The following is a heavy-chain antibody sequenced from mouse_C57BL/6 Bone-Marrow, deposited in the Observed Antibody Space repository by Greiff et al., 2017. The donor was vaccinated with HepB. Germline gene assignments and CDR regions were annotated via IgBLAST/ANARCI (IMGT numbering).Heavy chain of an antibody. Sequence: QVQLQQPGAELVMPGASVKLSCKASGYTFTSYWMHWVKQRPGQGLEWIGEIDPSDSYTNYNQKFKGKSTLTVDKSSSTAYMQLSSLTSEDSAVYYCARKGAYYSNYEDYAMDYWGQGTSVTVSS. CDR3: ARKGAYYSNYEDYAMDY. CDR2: IDPSDSYT. D-gene: IGHD2-5*01. CDR1: GYTFTSYW. J-gene: IGHJ4*01. V-gene: IGHV1-69*01.